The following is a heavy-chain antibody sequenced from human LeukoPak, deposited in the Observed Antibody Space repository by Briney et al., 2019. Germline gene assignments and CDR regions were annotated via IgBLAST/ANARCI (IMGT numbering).Heavy chain of an antibody. CDR1: GGSISSSSYY. V-gene: IGHV4-39*07. D-gene: IGHD4-17*01. Sequence: SETLSLTCTVSGGSISSSSYYWGWIRQPPGKGLEWIGSIYYSGSTYYNPSLKSRVTISVDTSKNQFSLKLSSVTAADTAVYYCAKDLQITVTTRYFDYWGQGTLVTVSS. J-gene: IGHJ4*02. CDR3: AKDLQITVTTRYFDY. CDR2: IYYSGST.